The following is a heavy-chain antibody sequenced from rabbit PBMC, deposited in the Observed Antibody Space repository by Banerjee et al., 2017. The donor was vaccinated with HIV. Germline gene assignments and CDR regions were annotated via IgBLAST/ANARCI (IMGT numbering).Heavy chain of an antibody. CDR2: ISGASSGST. J-gene: IGHJ4*01. Sequence: QEQLVESGGDLVQPEGSLTLTCTASGFSFSGSYWMCWVRQAPGKGLEWIACISGASSGSTWYASWVNGRFTITRSTSLNTVTLQLNSLTAADTATYFCARRYRYDEEYGYYFNLWGPGTLVTVS. D-gene: IGHD2-1*01. V-gene: IGHV1S45*01. CDR3: ARRYRYDEEYGYYFNL. CDR1: GFSFSGSYW.